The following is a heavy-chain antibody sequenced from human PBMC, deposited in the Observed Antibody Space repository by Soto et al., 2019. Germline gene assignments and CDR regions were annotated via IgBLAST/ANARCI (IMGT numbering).Heavy chain of an antibody. V-gene: IGHV4-59*01. J-gene: IGHJ6*04. CDR2: IYYSGST. D-gene: IGHD3-16*01. CDR3: ARDVLRWGDGMDV. Sequence: SETLSLTCTVSGGSISSYYWSWIRQPPGKGLEWIGYIYYSGSTNYNPSLKSRVTISVDTSKNQFSLKLSSVTAADTAVYYCARDVLRWGDGMDVWGKGTTVTVSS. CDR1: GGSISSYY.